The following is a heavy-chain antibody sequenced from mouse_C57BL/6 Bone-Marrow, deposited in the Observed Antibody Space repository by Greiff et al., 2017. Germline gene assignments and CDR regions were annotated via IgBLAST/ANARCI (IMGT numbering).Heavy chain of an antibody. J-gene: IGHJ4*01. D-gene: IGHD1-1*01. CDR3: TTHYYDSIYYAMDY. CDR1: GFNIKDDY. V-gene: IGHV14-4*01. CDR2: IDPENGDT. Sequence: VQLQQSGAELVRPGASVKLSCTASGFNIKDDYMHWVKQRPEQGLEWIGWIDPENGDTEYASKFQGKATITADTSSNTAYLQHSSLTSEDTAVDYCTTHYYDSIYYAMDYWGQGTSVTVSS.